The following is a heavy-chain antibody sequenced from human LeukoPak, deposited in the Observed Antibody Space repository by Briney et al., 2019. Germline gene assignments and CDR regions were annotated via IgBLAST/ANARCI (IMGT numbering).Heavy chain of an antibody. V-gene: IGHV3-30-3*01. CDR3: ARDWRLGGSYLTLFDY. CDR1: GFTFSSYA. Sequence: GRSLRLSCAASGFTFSSYAMHWVRQAPGKGLEWVAVISYDGSNKYYADSVKGRFTISRDNSKNTLYLQMNSLRAEDTAVYYCARDWRLGGSYLTLFDYWGQGTLVTVSS. J-gene: IGHJ4*02. CDR2: ISYDGSNK. D-gene: IGHD1-26*01.